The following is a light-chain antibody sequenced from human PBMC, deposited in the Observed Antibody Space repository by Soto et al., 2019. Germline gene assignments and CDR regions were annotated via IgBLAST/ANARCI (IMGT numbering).Light chain of an antibody. V-gene: IGKV3-11*01. CDR1: PSISSF. J-gene: IGKJ1*01. Sequence: EVVLTQSPDTLSLSPGERATLSCRASPSISSFLVWYQQKPGQAPRLLIYDASNRATGIPARFSGSGSGTDFTLTISSLEPEDFAVYYCQQRSDWPPWTFGQGTKVEIK. CDR2: DAS. CDR3: QQRSDWPPWT.